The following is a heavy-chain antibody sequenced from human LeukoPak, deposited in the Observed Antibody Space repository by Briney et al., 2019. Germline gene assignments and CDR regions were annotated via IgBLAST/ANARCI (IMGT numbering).Heavy chain of an antibody. V-gene: IGHV3-53*04. J-gene: IGHJ4*02. CDR2: IYSGGST. D-gene: IGHD3-22*01. CDR1: GFTVSSNY. Sequence: PGGSLRLSCAASGFTVSSNYMSWVRQAPGKGLEWVSVIYSGGSTYYADSVKGRFTISRHNSKNTLYLQMNSLRAEDTAVYYCARGQGSYYYDSSGHLDYWGQGTLVTVSS. CDR3: ARGQGSYYYDSSGHLDY.